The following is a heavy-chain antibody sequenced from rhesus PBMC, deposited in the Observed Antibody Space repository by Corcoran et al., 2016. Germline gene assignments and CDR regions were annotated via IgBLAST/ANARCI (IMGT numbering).Heavy chain of an antibody. V-gene: IGHV4-106*01. CDR1: GGSISDDHY. CDR3: ASPYSSGLFYSDY. Sequence: VQLQESGPGLVKPSETLSLTCAVSGGSISDDHYWSWIRQPPGKGLEWIGYIYGGSGGTNYNPSLNNRVTISIDTSKKQFSLKPWSGTAADTAVYYVASPYSSGLFYSDYWGQGVLVTVSS. CDR2: IYGGSGGT. J-gene: IGHJ4*01. D-gene: IGHD6-31*01.